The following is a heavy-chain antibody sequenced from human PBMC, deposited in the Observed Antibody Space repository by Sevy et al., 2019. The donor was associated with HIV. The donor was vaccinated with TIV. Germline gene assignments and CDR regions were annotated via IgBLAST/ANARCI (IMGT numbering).Heavy chain of an antibody. CDR3: ARDLRPHLLYSDFWSGYSGMDV. D-gene: IGHD3-3*01. Sequence: GGSLRLSCVASTFTFSTYGMHWVRQAPGRGLELVSVISFDGSHKYYADSVKGRCTVSRDNSMNTLNLQMNNLRPEDTAVYYCARDLRPHLLYSDFWSGYSGMDVWGQGTTVTVSS. CDR2: ISFDGSHK. V-gene: IGHV3-30*03. J-gene: IGHJ6*02. CDR1: TFTFSTYG.